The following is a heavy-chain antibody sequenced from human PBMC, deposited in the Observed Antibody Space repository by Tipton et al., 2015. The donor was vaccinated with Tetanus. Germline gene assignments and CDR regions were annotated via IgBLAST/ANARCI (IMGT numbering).Heavy chain of an antibody. CDR3: ATQADNWFDP. Sequence: GLVKPSETLSLTCGVFGDYLSDYYWTWVRQPPGKGLEWIGEIHRGGSTNYNPSLKSRVSMSVDTAKNRFSLTLTSVTAADTAVYYCATQADNWFDPWGPGLLVTVSS. V-gene: IGHV4-34*01. CDR1: GDYLSDYY. J-gene: IGHJ5*02. CDR2: IHRGGST.